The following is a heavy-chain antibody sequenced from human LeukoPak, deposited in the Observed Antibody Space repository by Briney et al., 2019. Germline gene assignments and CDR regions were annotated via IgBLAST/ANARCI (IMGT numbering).Heavy chain of an antibody. V-gene: IGHV4-34*01. Sequence: SETLSLTCAVYGGSFSGYDWSWIRQPPGKGLEWIGEINHSGSTNYNPSLKSRVTISVDTSKNQFSLKLSSVTAADTAVYYCARTTWIQPNDYWGQGTLVTVSS. CDR3: ARTTWIQPNDY. D-gene: IGHD5-18*01. CDR2: INHSGST. J-gene: IGHJ4*02. CDR1: GGSFSGYD.